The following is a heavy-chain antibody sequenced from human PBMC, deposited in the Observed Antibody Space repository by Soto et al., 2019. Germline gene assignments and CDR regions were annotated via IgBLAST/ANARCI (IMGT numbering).Heavy chain of an antibody. V-gene: IGHV3-23*01. D-gene: IGHD6-6*01. Sequence: EVQLLESGGGLVQPGGSLRLSCAASGFTFSSYAMAWVRQAPGKGLEWVSAISVGGDSTYYTDSVKGRFTISRDNSKNTLYLQMNSLGVGDTAVYYCAKNGPRSIYSSSSTDLDYWGQGTLVTVSS. J-gene: IGHJ4*02. CDR1: GFTFSSYA. CDR3: AKNGPRSIYSSSSTDLDY. CDR2: ISVGGDST.